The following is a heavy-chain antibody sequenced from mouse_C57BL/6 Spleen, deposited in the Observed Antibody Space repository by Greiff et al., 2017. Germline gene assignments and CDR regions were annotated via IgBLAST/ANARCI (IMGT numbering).Heavy chain of an antibody. CDR1: GYTFTDYY. CDR2: IYPGSGNT. Sequence: VQLVESGAELVRPGASVKLSCKASGYTFTDYYINWVKQRPGQGLEWIARIYPGSGNTYYNEKFKGKATLTAEKSSSTAYMQLSSLTSEDSAVYFCARSGMSSPGAMDYWGQGTSVTVSS. V-gene: IGHV1-76*01. D-gene: IGHD1-1*01. CDR3: ARSGMSSPGAMDY. J-gene: IGHJ4*01.